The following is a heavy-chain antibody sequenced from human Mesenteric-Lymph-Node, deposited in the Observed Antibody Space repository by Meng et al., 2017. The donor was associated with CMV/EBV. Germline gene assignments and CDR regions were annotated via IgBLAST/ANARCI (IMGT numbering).Heavy chain of an antibody. V-gene: IGHV3-21*01. CDR3: AKEEVGAMEYYYYGMDV. CDR2: ISSSSSYI. Sequence: GESLKISCAASGFTFSSYSMNWVRQAPGKGLEWVSSISSSSSYIYYADSVKGRFTISRDNAKNSLYLQMNSLRAEDTAVYYCAKEEVGAMEYYYYGMDVWGQGTTVTVSS. J-gene: IGHJ6*02. CDR1: GFTFSSYS. D-gene: IGHD1-26*01.